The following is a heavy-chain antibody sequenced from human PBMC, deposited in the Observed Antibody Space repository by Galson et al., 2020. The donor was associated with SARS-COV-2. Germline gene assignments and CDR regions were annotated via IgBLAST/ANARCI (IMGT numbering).Heavy chain of an antibody. J-gene: IGHJ3*02. V-gene: IGHV1-18*01. CDR1: GHIFTTYD. D-gene: IGHD3-22*01. CDR3: ARVGRATTDYYDSSGASDAFDI. CDR2: ISASNGKA. Sequence: ASVKVSCKASGHIFTTYDITWVRQAPGQGLEWMGWISASNGKANYAQKLQGRVTMTTHTSTSTAYMDLRILRSDDTAVYYCARVGRATTDYYDSSGASDAFDIWGQGTMVTVSS.